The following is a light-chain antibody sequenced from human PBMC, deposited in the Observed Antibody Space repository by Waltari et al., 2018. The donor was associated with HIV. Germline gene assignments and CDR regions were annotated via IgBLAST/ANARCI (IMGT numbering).Light chain of an antibody. J-gene: IGLJ1*01. V-gene: IGLV2-8*01. CDR3: SSHAGSNNYV. CDR2: EVS. CDR1: SSDVGGNDY. Sequence: QSALPQPPSASGSPGQSVTISCSGTSSDVGGNDYVSWYQQHPGKAPKLMIYEVSKRPSGVPDRFSGSKSGNTASLTVSGLQAEDEADYYCSSHAGSNNYVFGTGTKVTVL.